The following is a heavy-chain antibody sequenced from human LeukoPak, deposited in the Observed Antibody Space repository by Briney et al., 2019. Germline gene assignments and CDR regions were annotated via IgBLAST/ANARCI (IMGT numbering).Heavy chain of an antibody. CDR2: IYYSGST. CDR3: ARTTEAHSWRTRYYDYYMDV. V-gene: IGHV4-39*07. CDR1: GDSISSTNYY. D-gene: IGHD6-13*01. Sequence: SETLSLTCTVSGDSISSTNYYWGWIRQPPGKGLEWIGSIYYSGSTYYNPSLESRVTISVDTSKNQFSLKLSSVTAADTAVYYCARTTEAHSWRTRYYDYYMDVWGKGTTVTVSS. J-gene: IGHJ6*03.